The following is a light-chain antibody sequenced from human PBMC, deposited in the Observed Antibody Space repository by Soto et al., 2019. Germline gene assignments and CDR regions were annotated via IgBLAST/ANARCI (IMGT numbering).Light chain of an antibody. V-gene: IGKV3-11*01. CDR3: QPRSNWPST. J-gene: IGKJ4*01. Sequence: EIVLTQSPATLSLSPGERATLSCRASQSVSSYLAWYQQKPGQAPRLLIYDASTRATGIPARFSGSGSGTDFTLTISSLETEDFAVYYCQPRSNWPSTFDGRTKVEIK. CDR2: DAS. CDR1: QSVSSY.